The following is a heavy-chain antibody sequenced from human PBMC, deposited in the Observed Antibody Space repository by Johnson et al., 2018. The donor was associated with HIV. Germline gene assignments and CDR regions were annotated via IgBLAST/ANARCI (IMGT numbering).Heavy chain of an antibody. J-gene: IGHJ3*02. CDR3: TTEWEYYYGSGKLDAFDI. D-gene: IGHD3-10*01. CDR2: ISGIRT. CDR1: GFTVSSNE. V-gene: IGHV3-38-3*01. Sequence: VQLVESRRVLVQPGGSLRLSCAASGFTVSSNEMSWVRQAPGKGLEWVSSISGIRTYYADSRKGRFTISRDNSRNTLHLQMNSLKTEDTAVYYCTTEWEYYYGSGKLDAFDIWGQGTMVTVSS.